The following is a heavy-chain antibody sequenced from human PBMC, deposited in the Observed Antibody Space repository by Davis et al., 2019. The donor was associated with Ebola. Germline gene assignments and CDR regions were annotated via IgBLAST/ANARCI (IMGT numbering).Heavy chain of an antibody. CDR2: INHSGST. CDR1: GFTFSDYY. CDR3: ARARIAVAGQKGYYYYYYGMDV. J-gene: IGHJ6*02. D-gene: IGHD6-19*01. V-gene: IGHV4-34*01. Sequence: ESLKISCAASGFTFSDYYWSWIRQPPGKGLEWIGEINHSGSTNYNPSLKSRVTISVDTSKNQFSLKLSSVTAADTAVYYCARARIAVAGQKGYYYYYYGMDVWDQGTTVTVSS.